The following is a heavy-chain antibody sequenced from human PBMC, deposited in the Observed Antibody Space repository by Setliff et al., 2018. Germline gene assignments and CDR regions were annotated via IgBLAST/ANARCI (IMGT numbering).Heavy chain of an antibody. CDR2: IGVNGDET. Sequence: PGESLTISCAASGFTFSNYAMSWVRQTPRKGLEWVSAIGVNGDETHYADSAKGRFTISRDNSKNTLYLQMNSLRVEDTAIYYCAKEVPYDNGFIFLDYWGQGTLVTVSS. CDR3: AKEVPYDNGFIFLDY. CDR1: GFTFSNYA. D-gene: IGHD1-1*01. V-gene: IGHV3-23*01. J-gene: IGHJ4*02.